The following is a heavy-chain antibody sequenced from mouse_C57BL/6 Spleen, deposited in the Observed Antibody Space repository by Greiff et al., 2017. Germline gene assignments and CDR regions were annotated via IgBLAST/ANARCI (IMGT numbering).Heavy chain of an antibody. CDR2: IWSGGST. J-gene: IGHJ3*01. Sequence: QVQLQQSGPGLVQPSQSLSITCTVSGFSLTSYGVHWVRQSPGKGLEWLGVIWSGGSTDYNAAFISRLSISKDNSKSQVFFKMNSLQADDTAIYYCARMDDYDPAWFAYWGQGTLVTVSA. D-gene: IGHD2-4*01. CDR3: ARMDDYDPAWFAY. V-gene: IGHV2-2*01. CDR1: GFSLTSYG.